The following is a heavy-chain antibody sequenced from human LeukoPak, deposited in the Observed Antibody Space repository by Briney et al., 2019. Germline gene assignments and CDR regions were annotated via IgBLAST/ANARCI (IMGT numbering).Heavy chain of an antibody. CDR1: GFTFNDAW. CDR3: TTTLAVAGTSMGY. D-gene: IGHD6-19*01. V-gene: IGHV3-15*01. J-gene: IGHJ4*02. CDR2: IKSKTDGGTT. Sequence: GGSLKLSCAASGFTFNDAWMTWVRQAPGKGLEWVGRIKSKTDGGTTDYAAPVKGRFTISRDDSKTTLYLQMNSLKTEDTAVYYCTTTLAVAGTSMGYWGQGTLVTVSS.